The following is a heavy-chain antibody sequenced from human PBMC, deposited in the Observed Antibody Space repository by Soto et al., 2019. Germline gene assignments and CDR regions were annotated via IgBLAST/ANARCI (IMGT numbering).Heavy chain of an antibody. CDR1: GFTSSTYS. CDR2: ISSGSDTI. V-gene: IGHV3-48*02. J-gene: IGHJ6*02. Sequence: EVQLVDSGGGLVQPGGSLRLSCVASGFTSSTYSMNWVRQAPGKGLEWVSYISSGSDTIYYADSVKGRFTISRDNAKNSMFLQMNSLRDEDTAVYYCARARVSGTLYDMDVWGQGTTVTVSS. CDR3: ARARVSGTLYDMDV. D-gene: IGHD3-16*01.